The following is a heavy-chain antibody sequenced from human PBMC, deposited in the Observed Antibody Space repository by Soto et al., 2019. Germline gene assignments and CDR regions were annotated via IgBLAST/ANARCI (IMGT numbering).Heavy chain of an antibody. CDR2: TGATGRTT. J-gene: IGHJ4*02. CDR1: GFTFSIYA. CDR3: ATVHNTSRSFDY. Sequence: EVQLLESGGGLVQPGGSLRLSCAASGFTFSIYAMTWVRQAPGKGLEWVSTTGATGRTTYYSDSVKGRFTVSRDNSKNTLHLQMSNLRAEDTAVYYCATVHNTSRSFDYWGQGTLVTVSS. V-gene: IGHV3-23*01. D-gene: IGHD1-20*01.